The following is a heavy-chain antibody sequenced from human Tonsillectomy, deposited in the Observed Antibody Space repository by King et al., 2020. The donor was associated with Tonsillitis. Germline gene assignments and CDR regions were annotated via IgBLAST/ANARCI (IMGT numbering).Heavy chain of an antibody. V-gene: IGHV4-38-2*01. CDR1: GYSIRSGYY. J-gene: IGHJ5*02. D-gene: IGHD3-22*01. CDR2: SHHSGSA. CDR3: ARRAYDTSCYYYGSDNCFDP. Sequence: QLQESGPGLVKPSETLSLTCDVSGYSIRSGYYWGWIRQPPGKGLQWIGSSHHSGSAYYNPSLKSRVTISLDTSSNQFSLRLSSVPAADTAVYYCARRAYDTSCYYYGSDNCFDPWGQGTLVIVSS.